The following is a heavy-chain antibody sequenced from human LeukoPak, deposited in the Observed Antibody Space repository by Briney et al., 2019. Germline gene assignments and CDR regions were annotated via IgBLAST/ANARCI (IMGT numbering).Heavy chain of an antibody. J-gene: IGHJ6*03. CDR1: GGSFSGYY. D-gene: IGHD6-13*01. V-gene: IGHV4-34*01. Sequence: SETLSLTCAVYGGSFSGYYWSWIRQPPGQGLEWIGEINHSGSINYNPSLKSRVTISVDTSKNQFSLKLSSVTAADTAVYYCARVGGSQQQLYQPYYYYYYMDVWGKGTTVTVSS. CDR3: ARVGGSQQQLYQPYYYYYYMDV. CDR2: INHSGSI.